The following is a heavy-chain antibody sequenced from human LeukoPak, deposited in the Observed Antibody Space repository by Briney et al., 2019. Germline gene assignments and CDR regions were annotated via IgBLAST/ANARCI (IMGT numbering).Heavy chain of an antibody. Sequence: SVTVSCKASGYTLTNYYMHWVRQAPGQGLEWMGGIIPTFGTANYAQKFQGRVTITADESTSTAYMELSSLRSEDTAVYYCARGIAATGDFDYWGQGTLVTVSS. D-gene: IGHD6-13*01. J-gene: IGHJ4*02. CDR2: IIPTFGTA. CDR3: ARGIAATGDFDY. V-gene: IGHV1-69*13. CDR1: GYTLTNYY.